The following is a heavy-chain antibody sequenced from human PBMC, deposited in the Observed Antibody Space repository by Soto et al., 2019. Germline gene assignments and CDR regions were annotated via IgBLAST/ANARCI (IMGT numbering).Heavy chain of an antibody. D-gene: IGHD2-8*01. CDR1: GFSFSTYA. CDR2: ITPSGGNT. Sequence: EVQLLESVGGLVQPGGSLRLSCAASGFSFSTYAMTWVRQAPGKGLEWVSTITPSGGNTYYADSVKVRFTITRDNSENTLFLHMNSLRAEDTAVYYCAGRYCPNGVCYTNFYYYMDIWGEGTSVTVSS. J-gene: IGHJ6*03. V-gene: IGHV3-23*01. CDR3: AGRYCPNGVCYTNFYYYMDI.